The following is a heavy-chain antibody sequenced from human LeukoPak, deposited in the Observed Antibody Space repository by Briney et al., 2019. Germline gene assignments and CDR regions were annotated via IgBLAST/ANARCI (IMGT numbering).Heavy chain of an antibody. J-gene: IGHJ4*02. CDR1: GYTFTSYD. Sequence: ASVKVSCKASGYTFTSYDINWVRQATGQGLEWMGWMNPNSGNTGYAQKFQGRVTITRNTSISTAYMEPSSLRSEDTAVYYCAKPPIVPAAIRDYWGQGTLVTVSS. D-gene: IGHD2-2*01. V-gene: IGHV1-8*03. CDR2: MNPNSGNT. CDR3: AKPPIVPAAIRDY.